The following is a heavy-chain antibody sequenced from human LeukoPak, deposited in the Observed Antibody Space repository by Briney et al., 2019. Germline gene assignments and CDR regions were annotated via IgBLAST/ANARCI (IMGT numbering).Heavy chain of an antibody. V-gene: IGHV3-74*01. J-gene: IGHJ5*02. CDR3: ARDPPYCSSTSCHPSGWFDP. Sequence: PGGSLRLACAASGFTFSSYWMHWVRHAPGKGLVWVSRINSDGSSTNYADSVKGRFTISRDNAKNTLYLQMNSLRAEDTAVYYCARDPPYCSSTSCHPSGWFDPWGQGTLVTVSS. D-gene: IGHD2-2*01. CDR2: INSDGSST. CDR1: GFTFSSYW.